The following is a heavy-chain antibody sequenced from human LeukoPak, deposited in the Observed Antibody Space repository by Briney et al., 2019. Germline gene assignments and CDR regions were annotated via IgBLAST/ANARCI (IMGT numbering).Heavy chain of an antibody. V-gene: IGHV4-59*01. CDR1: GGSISSYY. CDR2: IYYSGST. J-gene: IGHJ4*02. D-gene: IGHD4-17*01. CDR3: ARVSYGDYEYYFDY. Sequence: SETLSLTCTVSGGSISSYYWSWIRQPPGKGLEWIGYIYYSGSTNYNPSLKSRVTISVDTSKSQFSLKLSSVTAADTAVYCCARVSYGDYEYYFDYWGQGTLVTVSS.